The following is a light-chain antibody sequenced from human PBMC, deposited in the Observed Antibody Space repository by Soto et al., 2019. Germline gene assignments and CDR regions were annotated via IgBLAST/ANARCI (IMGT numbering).Light chain of an antibody. J-gene: IGKJ5*01. CDR2: AAS. CDR1: QSISNY. Sequence: DIQMTQSPSSLSASVGDRVTITCRASQSISNYLNWYQHKPGKAPKLLIYAASSLQSGVPPRFSGSESGTDFTLTISSLQPEDFATYYCQQTYSGLVTFGQGTRLEI. V-gene: IGKV1-39*01. CDR3: QQTYSGLVT.